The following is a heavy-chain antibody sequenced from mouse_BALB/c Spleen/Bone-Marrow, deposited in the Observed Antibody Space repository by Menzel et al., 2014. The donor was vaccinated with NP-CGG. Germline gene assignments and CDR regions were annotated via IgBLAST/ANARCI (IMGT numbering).Heavy chain of an antibody. Sequence: QVQLKESGAEPVKPGASVKMSCKASGYTFTSYNMHWVKQTPGQGLEWIGAIYPGNGDTSYNQKFKGKATLTADKSSSTAYMLLSSLTSEDSAVYYCARNYYGYYYALNYWGQGTSVTVSS. J-gene: IGHJ4*01. CDR1: GYTFTSYN. CDR3: ARNYYGYYYALNY. D-gene: IGHD1-1*01. V-gene: IGHV1-12*01. CDR2: IYPGNGDT.